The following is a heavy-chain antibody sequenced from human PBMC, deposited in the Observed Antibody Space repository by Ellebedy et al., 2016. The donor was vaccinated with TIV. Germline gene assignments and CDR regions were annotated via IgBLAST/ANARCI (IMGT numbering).Heavy chain of an antibody. D-gene: IGHD5-12*01. V-gene: IGHV4-39*07. Sequence: MPSETLSLTCSVSGDSITTSNYFWGWVRQPPGKGLEWIGSLKFGGESYFDPPLKSRVTMSLNTSKNQFSLKVNSVTAADTAIYYCASHRGFYSGWSFDYWGQGTLTTVSS. J-gene: IGHJ4*02. CDR1: GDSITTSNYF. CDR3: ASHRGFYSGWSFDY. CDR2: LKFGGES.